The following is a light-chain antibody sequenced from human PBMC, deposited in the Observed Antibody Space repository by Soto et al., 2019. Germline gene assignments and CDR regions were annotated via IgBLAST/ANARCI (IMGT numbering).Light chain of an antibody. CDR3: QQYHLSPLT. J-gene: IGKJ4*01. CDR2: GAS. Sequence: IVLTQSPGALSVAPGETLSLSCRASEAINNNFVAWYQQRPGQVPRLLMYGASIRVSGVPDRISGRRSGTGFILNIARVEPEDSAVYFCQQYHLSPLTFGGGTQV. V-gene: IGKV3-20*01. CDR1: EAINNNF.